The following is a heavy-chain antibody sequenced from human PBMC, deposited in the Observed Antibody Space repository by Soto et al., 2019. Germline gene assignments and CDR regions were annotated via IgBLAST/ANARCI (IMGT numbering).Heavy chain of an antibody. V-gene: IGHV3-23*01. CDR2: ISGSGGST. Sequence: PGGSLRLSCAASGFTFSSYAMSWVRQAPGKGLEWVSAISGSGGSTYYADSVKGRFTISRDNSKNTLYLQMNSLRAEDTAVYYCAKGSYSSGWYINYGMDVWGQGTTVTVSS. D-gene: IGHD6-19*01. CDR3: AKGSYSSGWYINYGMDV. J-gene: IGHJ6*02. CDR1: GFTFSSYA.